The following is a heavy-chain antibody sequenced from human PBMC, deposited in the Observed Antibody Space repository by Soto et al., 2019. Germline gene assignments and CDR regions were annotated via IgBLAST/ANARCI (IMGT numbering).Heavy chain of an antibody. Sequence: SVKVSCKASGGTFSSYAISWVRQALGQGLEWMGGIIPIFGTANYAQKFQGRVTITADESTSTAYMELSSLRSEDTAVYYCARLFEGYSYGYGAFDIWGQGTMVTVSS. CDR3: ARLFEGYSYGYGAFDI. CDR2: IIPIFGTA. V-gene: IGHV1-69*13. D-gene: IGHD5-18*01. CDR1: GGTFSSYA. J-gene: IGHJ3*02.